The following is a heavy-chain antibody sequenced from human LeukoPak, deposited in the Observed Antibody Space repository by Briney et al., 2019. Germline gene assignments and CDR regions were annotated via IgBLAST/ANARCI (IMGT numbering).Heavy chain of an antibody. V-gene: IGHV3-48*01. Sequence: PGGSLRLSCAASGFTFSSYSMNWVRQAPGKGLEWVSYISSSSSTIYYADSVKGRFTISRDNSKDTLYLQMNSLRAEDTAVYFCAKTTSITIFGRDYYYGMDVWGQGTTVTVSS. D-gene: IGHD3-3*01. J-gene: IGHJ6*02. CDR1: GFTFSSYS. CDR2: ISSSSSTI. CDR3: AKTTSITIFGRDYYYGMDV.